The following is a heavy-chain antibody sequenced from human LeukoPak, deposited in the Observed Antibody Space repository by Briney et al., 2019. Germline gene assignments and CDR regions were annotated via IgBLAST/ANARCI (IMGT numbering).Heavy chain of an antibody. CDR3: ARGGSGSYYNLPFDY. J-gene: IGHJ4*02. V-gene: IGHV3-23*01. Sequence: PGGSLRLSCAASGFTFSSYAMSWVRQAPGKGLEWVSAISGGGGSTYYADSVKGRFTISRDNTKNSLYLQMNSLRAEDTAVYYCARGGSGSYYNLPFDYWGQGTLVTVSS. D-gene: IGHD3-10*01. CDR1: GFTFSSYA. CDR2: ISGGGGST.